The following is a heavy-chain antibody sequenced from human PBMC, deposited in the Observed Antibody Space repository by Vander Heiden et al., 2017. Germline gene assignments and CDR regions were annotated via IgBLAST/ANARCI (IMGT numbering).Heavy chain of an antibody. CDR3: ARAPRGAFDI. J-gene: IGHJ3*02. V-gene: IGHV3-74*01. CDR1: GFTFSSYW. Sequence: EVQLVESGGGLVQPGGSLRLSCAASGFTFSSYWMHLVRQAQEKGLVWVSRINIDGSSTSYADSVKGRFTISRDNAKNTLYLQMNSLRAEDTAVYYCARAPRGAFDIWCQGTIVTLAS. D-gene: IGHD3-10*01. CDR2: INIDGSST.